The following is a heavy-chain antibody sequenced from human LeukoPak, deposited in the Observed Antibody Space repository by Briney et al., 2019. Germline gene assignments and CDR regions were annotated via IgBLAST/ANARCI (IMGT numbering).Heavy chain of an antibody. V-gene: IGHV4-59*08. CDR2: IYSTGNT. J-gene: IGHJ5*02. CDR3: ARQVGKVAVGAPPISDDNWFDP. Sequence: SETLSLTCTVSGGSINNYYWSWIRQSPGRGLEVIGYIYSTGNTNYNPSLKNRVAISVDKSKNQISLRLTSVTAADTAVYFCARQVGKVAVGAPPISDDNWFDPWGQGTPVTVSS. CDR1: GGSINNYY. D-gene: IGHD2-15*01.